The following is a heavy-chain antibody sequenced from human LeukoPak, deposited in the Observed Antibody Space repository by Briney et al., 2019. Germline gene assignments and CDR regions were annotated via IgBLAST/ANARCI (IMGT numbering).Heavy chain of an antibody. V-gene: IGHV3-30-3*01. D-gene: IGHD3-3*01. CDR2: ISYDANIGSNK. CDR1: GFTFSRYA. J-gene: IGHJ4*02. CDR3: ARDGGYDFWSGYYQDY. Sequence: GGSLRLSCATSGFTFSRYAMHWVRQAPGKGLEWVALISYDANIGSNKYYADSVKGRFTISRDNSKNALYLQMNSLRAEDTAVYYCARDGGYDFWSGYYQDYWGQGTLVTVSS.